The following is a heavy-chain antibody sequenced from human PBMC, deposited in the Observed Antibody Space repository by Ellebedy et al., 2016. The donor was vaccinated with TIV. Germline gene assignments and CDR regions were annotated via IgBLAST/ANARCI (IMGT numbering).Heavy chain of an antibody. CDR2: ISSSSSYT. V-gene: IGHV3-11*06. CDR3: ARGGRSGWFDP. Sequence: GESLKISCAASGFTFSDYYMSWVRQAPGKGLEWVSYISSSSSYTNYADSVKGRFSISRDNAKNSLYLQMNSPRAEDTAVYYCARGGRSGWFDPWGQGTLVTVSS. J-gene: IGHJ5*02. D-gene: IGHD2-15*01. CDR1: GFTFSDYY.